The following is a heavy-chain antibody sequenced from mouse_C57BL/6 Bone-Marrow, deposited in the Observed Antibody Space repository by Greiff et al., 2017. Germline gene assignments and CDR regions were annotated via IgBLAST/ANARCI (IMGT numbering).Heavy chain of an antibody. CDR2: ISDGGSYT. Sequence: EVKVVESGGGLVKPGGSLKLSCAASGFTFSSYAMSWVRQTPEKRLEWVATISDGGSYTYYPDNVKGRFTISRDNAKNNLYLQMSHLKSEDTAMYYCARDGIYDGYYVPPFAYWGQGTLVTVSA. D-gene: IGHD2-3*01. J-gene: IGHJ3*01. CDR1: GFTFSSYA. V-gene: IGHV5-4*03. CDR3: ARDGIYDGYYVPPFAY.